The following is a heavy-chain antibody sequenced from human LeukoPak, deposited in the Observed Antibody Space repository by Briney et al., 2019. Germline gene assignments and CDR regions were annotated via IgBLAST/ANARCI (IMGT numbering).Heavy chain of an antibody. J-gene: IGHJ4*02. Sequence: GGSLRLSCAASGFTFSSYSMNWVRQAPGKGLEWVSSISSSSSYIYYADSVKGRFTISRDNAKNSLYLQMNSLRAEDTAVYYCARSYGYSYGSAYYFDYWGQGTLVTVS. V-gene: IGHV3-21*01. CDR1: GFTFSSYS. CDR3: ARSYGYSYGSAYYFDY. CDR2: ISSSSSYI. D-gene: IGHD5-18*01.